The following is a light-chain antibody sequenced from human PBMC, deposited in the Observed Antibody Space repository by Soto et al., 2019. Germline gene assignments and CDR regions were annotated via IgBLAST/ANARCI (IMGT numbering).Light chain of an antibody. CDR2: GAS. CDR3: QQYGSSPRT. CDR1: QSVSSSY. J-gene: IGKJ1*01. Sequence: EMVLTQSPGTLSLSPGERATLSCRASQSVSSSYLAWYQQKPGQAPRPLIYGASSRATGIPDRFSGSGSGTDFTLNISRLEPEDFVVYYCQQYGSSPRTFGQGTKVEIK. V-gene: IGKV3-20*01.